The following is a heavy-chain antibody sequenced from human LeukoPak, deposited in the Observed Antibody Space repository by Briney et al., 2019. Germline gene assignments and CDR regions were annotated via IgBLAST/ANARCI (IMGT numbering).Heavy chain of an antibody. J-gene: IGHJ4*02. V-gene: IGHV1-8*01. Sequence: ASVKVSCKASGYTFTSYDINWVRQATGQGLEWMGWRNPNSGNTGYAQKFQGRVTMTRNTSISTAYLQWSSLKASDTAMYYCARHKQNPYSRSSEFDYWGQGTLVTVCS. CDR2: RNPNSGNT. CDR1: GYTFTSYD. D-gene: IGHD6-6*01. CDR3: ARHKQNPYSRSSEFDY.